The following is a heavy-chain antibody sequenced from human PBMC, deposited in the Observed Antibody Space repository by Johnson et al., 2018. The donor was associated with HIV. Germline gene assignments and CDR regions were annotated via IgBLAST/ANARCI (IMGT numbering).Heavy chain of an antibody. J-gene: IGHJ3*01. CDR2: IGTAGDT. V-gene: IGHV3-13*01. Sequence: VQLVESGGGLVQPWGSLSLSCAASAFTFTTNDRHWVRQATGKGLEWVSAIGTAGDTYYPGSVKGRFTISRDNSKNTLYLQMNSLRGEDTAVYYCTTHSSSWADAFDVWGQGTMVTVSS. D-gene: IGHD6-13*01. CDR1: AFTFTTND. CDR3: TTHSSSWADAFDV.